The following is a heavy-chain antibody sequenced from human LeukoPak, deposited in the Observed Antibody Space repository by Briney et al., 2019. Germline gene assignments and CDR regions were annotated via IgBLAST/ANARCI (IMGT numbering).Heavy chain of an antibody. CDR1: GYTLTELS. J-gene: IGHJ4*02. CDR3: ATYLFSRGVPIY. D-gene: IGHD3-10*01. Sequence: ASVKVSCKVSGYTLTELSMHWVRQAPGKGLEWMGGFDPEDGETIYAQKFQGRVTMTEDTSTDTAYMELSSLRPEDTAVYYCATYLFSRGVPIYWGQGTLVTVSS. CDR2: FDPEDGET. V-gene: IGHV1-24*01.